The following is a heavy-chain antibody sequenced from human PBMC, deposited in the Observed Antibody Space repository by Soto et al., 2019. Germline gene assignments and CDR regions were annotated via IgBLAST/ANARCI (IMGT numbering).Heavy chain of an antibody. CDR1: GYTFTSYG. V-gene: IGHV1-18*01. CDR3: ARDLLAVAGYYYYYGMDV. CDR2: ISAYNGNT. J-gene: IGHJ6*02. D-gene: IGHD6-19*01. Sequence: ASVKVSCKXSGYTFTSYGISWVRQAPGQGLEWMGWISAYNGNTNYAQKLQGRVTMTTDTSTSTAYMELRSLRSDDTAVYHCARDLLAVAGYYYYYGMDVWGQGTTVTVSS.